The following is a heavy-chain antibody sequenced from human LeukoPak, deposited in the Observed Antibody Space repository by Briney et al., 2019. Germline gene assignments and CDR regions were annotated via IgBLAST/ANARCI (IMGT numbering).Heavy chain of an antibody. J-gene: IGHJ5*02. Sequence: GGSLRLSCAASGFTFSSYSMNWVRQAPGKGLEWVSYISSSSSTIYYADSVKGRFTISRDNAKNSLYLQMNSLRDEDTAVYYCARDGGYMAVAGTGWFDPWGQETLVTVSS. CDR3: ARDGGYMAVAGTGWFDP. CDR2: ISSSSSTI. CDR1: GFTFSSYS. D-gene: IGHD6-19*01. V-gene: IGHV3-48*02.